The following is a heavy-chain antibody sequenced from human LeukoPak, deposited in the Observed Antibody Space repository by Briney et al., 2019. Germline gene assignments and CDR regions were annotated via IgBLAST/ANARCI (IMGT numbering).Heavy chain of an antibody. CDR3: ARDLGADFPNWFDP. Sequence: ASVKVSCKASGYTFTSYGISWVRQAPGQGLEWMGWISAYNGNTNYAQKLQGRVTMTTDTSTSTAYMELRSLRSDDTAVYYCARDLGADFPNWFDPWGQGTLVTVSS. D-gene: IGHD4/OR15-4a*01. V-gene: IGHV1-18*01. CDR2: ISAYNGNT. J-gene: IGHJ5*02. CDR1: GYTFTSYG.